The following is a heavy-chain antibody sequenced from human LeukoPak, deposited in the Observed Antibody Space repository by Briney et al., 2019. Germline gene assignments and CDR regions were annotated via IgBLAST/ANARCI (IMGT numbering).Heavy chain of an antibody. J-gene: IGHJ6*03. CDR3: ARAGVELLWFGEAPYYYYMDV. CDR2: ISSSGSTI. V-gene: IGHV3-11*04. CDR1: GFTFSDYY. D-gene: IGHD3-10*01. Sequence: GGSLRLSCAASGFTFSDYYMSWIRQAPGKGLEWVSYISSSGSTIYYADSVKGRFTISRDNAKNSLYLQMNSLSAEDTAVYYCARAGVELLWFGEAPYYYYMDVWGKGTTVTISS.